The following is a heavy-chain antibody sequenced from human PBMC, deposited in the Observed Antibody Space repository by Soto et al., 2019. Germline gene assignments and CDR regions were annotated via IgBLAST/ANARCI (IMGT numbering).Heavy chain of an antibody. Sequence: QVQLVQSGAEVKKPGSSVKVSCKASGGTFSSYAISLVRQAPGQGLEWMGGIIPIFGTANYAQKFQGRVTITADESTSTAYMELSSLRSEDTAVYYCASEDDSSGYYFGGYWGQGTLVTVSS. CDR3: ASEDDSSGYYFGGY. J-gene: IGHJ4*02. V-gene: IGHV1-69*01. CDR2: IIPIFGTA. D-gene: IGHD3-22*01. CDR1: GGTFSSYA.